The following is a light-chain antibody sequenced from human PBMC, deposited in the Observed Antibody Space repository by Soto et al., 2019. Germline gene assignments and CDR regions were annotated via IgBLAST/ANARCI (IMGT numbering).Light chain of an antibody. V-gene: IGLV2-11*01. CDR3: CSNAGSYTFV. Sequence: QSVLTQPRSVSGSPGQSVTISCTGTSSDVGGYNYVSWYQHHTGKAPKLMIYDVDKRPSGVPGRFSGSKSGNTASLTISGLQAEDEADYYCCSNAGSYTFVFGNGTKVT. J-gene: IGLJ1*01. CDR1: SSDVGGYNY. CDR2: DVD.